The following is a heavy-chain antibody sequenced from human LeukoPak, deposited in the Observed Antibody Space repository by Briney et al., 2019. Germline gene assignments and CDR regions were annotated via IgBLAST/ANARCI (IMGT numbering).Heavy chain of an antibody. CDR2: IYTSGST. Sequence: SETLSLTCTVSGGSISSYYWSWIRQPAGKGLEWIGRIYTSGSTNYNPSLKSRVTMSVDTSKNQFSLKLSSVTAADTAVYYCARDVKKESPGSYSTQRMSGRIGGGAFDIWGQGTMVTVSS. V-gene: IGHV4-4*07. D-gene: IGHD3-10*01. J-gene: IGHJ3*02. CDR3: ARDVKKESPGSYSTQRMSGRIGGGAFDI. CDR1: GGSISSYY.